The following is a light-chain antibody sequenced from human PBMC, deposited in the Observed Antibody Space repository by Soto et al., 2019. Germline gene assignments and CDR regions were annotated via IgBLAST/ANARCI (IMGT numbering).Light chain of an antibody. J-gene: IGKJ1*01. Sequence: IQMTQSPSSLSASVGDSVTITCRASQGVDSDLSWYQQRPGKAPKLLIYGASTLHSGVPSRFSGSGSGTDFTLTISSLQPEDFATYYCQQSYSTLWTFGQGTKVEIK. CDR1: QGVDSD. CDR3: QQSYSTLWT. V-gene: IGKV1-39*01. CDR2: GAS.